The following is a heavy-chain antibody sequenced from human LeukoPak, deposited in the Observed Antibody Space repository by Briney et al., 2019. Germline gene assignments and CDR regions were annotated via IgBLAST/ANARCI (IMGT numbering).Heavy chain of an antibody. CDR2: ISYDGSNK. Sequence: GGSLRLSCAASGFTFSSYGMHWVRQAPGKGLEWVAVISYDGSNKYYADSVKGRFTISRDNSKNTLYLQMNSPRAEDTAVYYCAKDLIAVAGLFDYWGQGTLVTVSS. D-gene: IGHD6-19*01. V-gene: IGHV3-30*18. CDR3: AKDLIAVAGLFDY. CDR1: GFTFSSYG. J-gene: IGHJ4*02.